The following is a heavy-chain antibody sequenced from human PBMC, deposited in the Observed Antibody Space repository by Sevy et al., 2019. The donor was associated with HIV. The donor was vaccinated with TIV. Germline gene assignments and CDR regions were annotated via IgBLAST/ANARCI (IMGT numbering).Heavy chain of an antibody. Sequence: GESLKISCTASEFTFSSYDMNWVRQAPGKGLEWVSKISSSGSSIYYADSVKGRFTLSRDNAKNSLNLQMNSLRAEDTAVYYCTRNGGAFDNGFDPWGQGTLVTVS. CDR3: TRNGGAFDNGFDP. CDR2: ISSSGSSI. D-gene: IGHD2-8*01. V-gene: IGHV3-48*03. J-gene: IGHJ5*02. CDR1: EFTFSSYD.